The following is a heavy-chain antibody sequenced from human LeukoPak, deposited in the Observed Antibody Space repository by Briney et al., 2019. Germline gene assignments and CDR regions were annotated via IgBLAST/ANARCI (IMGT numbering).Heavy chain of an antibody. D-gene: IGHD3-10*01. CDR2: ISYDGSNK. Sequence: GGSLRLSCAASGFTFSSYAMHWVRQAPGKGLEWVAVISYDGSNKYYADSVKGRFTISRDNSKNTLCLQMNSLRAEDTAVYYCARATYGSGPFDYWGQGTLVTVSS. CDR1: GFTFSSYA. CDR3: ARATYGSGPFDY. V-gene: IGHV3-30-3*01. J-gene: IGHJ4*02.